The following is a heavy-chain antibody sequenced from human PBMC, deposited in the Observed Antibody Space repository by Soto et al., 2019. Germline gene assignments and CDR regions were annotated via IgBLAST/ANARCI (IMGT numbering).Heavy chain of an antibody. D-gene: IGHD6-13*01. CDR2: IYPGDSDT. V-gene: IGHV5-51*01. CDR3: ARTGLAAAGQPTYYYYGMDV. CDR1: GYRFTSYW. J-gene: IGHJ6*02. Sequence: PGESLKISCKGSGYRFTSYWIGWVRPLPGKGLEWMGIIYPGDSDTRYSPSFQGQVTISADKSISTAYLQWSSLKASDTAMYYCARTGLAAAGQPTYYYYGMDVWGQGTTVTVSS.